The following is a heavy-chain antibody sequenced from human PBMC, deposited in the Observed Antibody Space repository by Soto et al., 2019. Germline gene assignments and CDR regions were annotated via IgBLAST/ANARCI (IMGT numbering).Heavy chain of an antibody. CDR3: RHMTGFDY. Sequence: EVQLLESGGGLVQPGGSLRLACAASGFTFSSQAMSWVRQAPGKGLEWVSTITDSGGSTYYADSVKGRFTISRDNSKNTLYLQMNSLRVEDTAVYYCRHMTGFDYWGPGTLVTVSS. D-gene: IGHD3-9*01. J-gene: IGHJ4*02. CDR2: ITDSGGST. V-gene: IGHV3-23*01. CDR1: GFTFSSQA.